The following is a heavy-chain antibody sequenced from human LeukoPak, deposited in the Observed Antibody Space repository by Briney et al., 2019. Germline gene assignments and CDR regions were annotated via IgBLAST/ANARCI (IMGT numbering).Heavy chain of an antibody. J-gene: IGHJ4*02. Sequence: SETLSLTCTVSGGSISSSSYYWGWIRQPPGKGLEWIGYIYYSGSTNYNPSLKSRVTISVDTSKNQFSLRLSSVTAADTAVYYCARAGFTQQLDYWGQGTLVTVSS. V-gene: IGHV4-61*05. D-gene: IGHD6-13*01. CDR1: GGSISSSSYY. CDR2: IYYSGST. CDR3: ARAGFTQQLDY.